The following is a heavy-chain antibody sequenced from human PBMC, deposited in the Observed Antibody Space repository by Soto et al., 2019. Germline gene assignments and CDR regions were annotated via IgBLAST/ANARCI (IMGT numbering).Heavy chain of an antibody. Sequence: EVQLLESGGGLVQPGGSLRLSCAASGFIFSDYAMTWVRQAPGKGLEWVSGISGRGDNTFYADSLKGRFSISRDNFKNTLYLQMNSLRADDTAVYYCAKGAYDFWPEPLTGFDPWGQGTLVTVSS. CDR2: ISGRGDNT. CDR3: AKGAYDFWPEPLTGFDP. CDR1: GFIFSDYA. V-gene: IGHV3-23*01. D-gene: IGHD3-3*01. J-gene: IGHJ5*02.